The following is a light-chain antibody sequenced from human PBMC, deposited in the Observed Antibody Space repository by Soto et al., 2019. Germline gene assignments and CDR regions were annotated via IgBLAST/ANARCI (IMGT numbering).Light chain of an antibody. J-gene: IGKJ5*01. CDR1: QGISRS. CDR3: QQADTFPIT. Sequence: IQMPQSPSSVSASVGDRVTISCQASQGISRSLAWYQQKPGKAPKLLVYAASSLQSGVPSRFSGSGFGTDFTLTISSLQPEDSAIYYCQQADTFPITFGQGTRLEIK. V-gene: IGKV1D-12*01. CDR2: AAS.